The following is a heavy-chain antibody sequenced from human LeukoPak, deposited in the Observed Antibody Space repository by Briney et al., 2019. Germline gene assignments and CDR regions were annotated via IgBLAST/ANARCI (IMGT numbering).Heavy chain of an antibody. CDR3: ARTTELWFGESKYYFDY. J-gene: IGHJ4*02. V-gene: IGHV4-34*01. CDR1: GGSFSGYY. CDR2: INHSGST. D-gene: IGHD3-10*01. Sequence: SETLSLTCAVYGGSFSGYYWSWIRQPPGKGLEWIGEINHSGSTNYNPSLKSRVTISVDTSKNQFSLKLSSVTAADTAVYYCARTTELWFGESKYYFDYWGQGTPVTVSS.